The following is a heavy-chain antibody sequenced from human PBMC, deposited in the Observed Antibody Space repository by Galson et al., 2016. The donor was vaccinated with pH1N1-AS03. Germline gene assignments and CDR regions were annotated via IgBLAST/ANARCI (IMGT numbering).Heavy chain of an antibody. CDR3: ARPRRDGYNFDAFDI. CDR2: IYHSGST. D-gene: IGHD5-24*01. J-gene: IGHJ3*02. V-gene: IGHV4-38-2*01. CDR1: GYSISRGHY. Sequence: SETLSLTCGVSGYSISRGHYWGWIRQPPGKGLEWIGSIYHSGSTYYNPSLKSRVTISVDTSKNQFSLKLSSVTAADTAVYYCARPRRDGYNFDAFDIWGQGTMVTVSS.